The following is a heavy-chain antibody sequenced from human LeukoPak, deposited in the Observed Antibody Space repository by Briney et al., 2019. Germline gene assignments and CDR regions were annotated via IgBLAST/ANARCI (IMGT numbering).Heavy chain of an antibody. V-gene: IGHV4-34*01. CDR2: INHSGST. CDR1: GGSFSGYY. J-gene: IGHJ3*02. D-gene: IGHD2-2*02. Sequence: PSETLSLTCAVYGGSFSGYYWSWIRQPPGKGLEWIGEINHSGSTNYNPSLKSRVTISVDTSKNQFSLKLSSVTAADTAVYYCARGWKIYCSSTSCYRTGAFDIWGQGTVVTVSS. CDR3: ARGWKIYCSSTSCYRTGAFDI.